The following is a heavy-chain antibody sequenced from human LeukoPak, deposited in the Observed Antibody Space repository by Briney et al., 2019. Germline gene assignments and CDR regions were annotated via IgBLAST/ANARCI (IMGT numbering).Heavy chain of an antibody. J-gene: IGHJ4*01. D-gene: IGHD6-6*01. CDR3: AREGLEYSSPHLHFDY. Sequence: PGGSLRLSCAASGFTFSSYGMHWVRQAPGKGLEWVAVIWYDGSNKYYADSVKGRFTISRDNSKTTLYLQTNSLRAEDTAVYYCAREGLEYSSPHLHFDYWGQGTLVTVSS. CDR2: IWYDGSNK. V-gene: IGHV3-33*01. CDR1: GFTFSSYG.